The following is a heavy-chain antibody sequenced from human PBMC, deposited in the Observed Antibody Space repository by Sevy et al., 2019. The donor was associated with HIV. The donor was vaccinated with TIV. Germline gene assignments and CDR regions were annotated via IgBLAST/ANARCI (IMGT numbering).Heavy chain of an antibody. D-gene: IGHD3-9*01. CDR2: SYYTGST. V-gene: IGHV4-61*01. CDR1: GGSVSSGSYY. Sequence: SETLSLTCTVSGGSVSSGSYYWTWIRQPPGKGLEWIGYSYYTGSTNYSPSLRSRVTISVDTSKNQFSLRLNSVTTADTAVYYCARGVNFDAIPWGYWGQGILVTVSS. CDR3: ARGVNFDAIPWGY. J-gene: IGHJ4*02.